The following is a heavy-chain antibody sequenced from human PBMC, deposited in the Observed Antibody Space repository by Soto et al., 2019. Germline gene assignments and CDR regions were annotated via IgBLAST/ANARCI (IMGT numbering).Heavy chain of an antibody. D-gene: IGHD4-17*01. V-gene: IGHV3-23*01. CDR1: GFTFINYA. CDR2: IDDSGGNT. CDR3: ARTTWGYGEPLDS. Sequence: EVRLIESGGGIERPGGSLRLSCEVSGFTFINYAMSWVRQAPGKGLEWVSGIDDSGGNTYYADSMKGRFSISRDNSKNTLYLQMNSLRSEDTAFYFCARTTWGYGEPLDSWGQGTLVTVSS. J-gene: IGHJ4*02.